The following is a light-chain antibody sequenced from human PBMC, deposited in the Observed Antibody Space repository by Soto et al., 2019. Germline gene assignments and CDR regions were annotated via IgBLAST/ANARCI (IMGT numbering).Light chain of an antibody. J-gene: IGKJ4*01. Sequence: EIVLTQSPGTLSLSPGERATLSCRASQSVSSSYLAWYQQKPGQAPRLLMYGTSTRATGIPPRFSGSGSGTEFTPTISSLQSEDFAVYYCQQYDKWPPVTFGGGTKVDIK. CDR1: QSVSSSY. CDR2: GTS. V-gene: IGKV3-15*01. CDR3: QQYDKWPPVT.